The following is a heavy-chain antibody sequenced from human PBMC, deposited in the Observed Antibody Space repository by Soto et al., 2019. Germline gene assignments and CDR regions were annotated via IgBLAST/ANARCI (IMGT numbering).Heavy chain of an antibody. CDR1: GYTFTGYF. J-gene: IGHJ5*02. D-gene: IGHD3-10*01. CDR2: INPYSGGA. CDR3: ARVIRGAYYNSPLDT. V-gene: IGHV1-2*02. Sequence: VASVKVSCKASGYTFTGYFTHWVRQAPGQGLEWMGWINPYSGGADYAQSFQGRVTMTRDTSISTVYMELSRLRFDDTAVYYCARVIRGAYYNSPLDTWGQGTVVTVSS.